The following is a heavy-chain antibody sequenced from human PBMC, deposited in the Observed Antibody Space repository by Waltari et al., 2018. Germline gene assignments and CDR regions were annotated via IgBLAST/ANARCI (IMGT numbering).Heavy chain of an antibody. CDR3: AREYDSSAEGAFDI. J-gene: IGHJ3*02. CDR2: IYYSGST. V-gene: IGHV4-59*01. D-gene: IGHD3-22*01. CDR1: GGSISSYS. Sequence: QVQLQESGPGLVKPSETLSLTCTVSGGSISSYSWSWIRQPPGKGLEWIGYIYYSGSTNYNPSLKSRVTISVDTSKNQFSLKLSSVTAADTAVYYCAREYDSSAEGAFDIWGQGTMVTVSS.